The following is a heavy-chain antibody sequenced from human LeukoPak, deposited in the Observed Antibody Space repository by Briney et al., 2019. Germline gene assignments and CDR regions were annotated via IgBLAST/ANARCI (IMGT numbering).Heavy chain of an antibody. D-gene: IGHD3-3*01. CDR2: ISYDGSNK. Sequence: GGSLRLSCAASGFTFSSYGMHWVRQAPGKGLEWVAVISYDGSNKYYADSVKGRFTISRDTSKNTLYLQMNSLRAEDTAVYYCANPCLRFFEWLQPFDYWGQGTLVTVSS. V-gene: IGHV3-30*18. CDR1: GFTFSSYG. CDR3: ANPCLRFFEWLQPFDY. J-gene: IGHJ4*02.